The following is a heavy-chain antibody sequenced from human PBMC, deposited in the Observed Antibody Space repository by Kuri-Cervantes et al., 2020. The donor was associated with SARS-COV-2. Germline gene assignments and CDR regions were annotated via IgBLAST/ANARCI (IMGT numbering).Heavy chain of an antibody. CDR2: ISSSSSYI. J-gene: IGHJ6*02. CDR1: GFTFSSYS. CDR3: STEAQAYYYYYGMDV. V-gene: IGHV3-21*05. Sequence: GGSLRLSCAASGFTFSSYSMNWVRQAPGKGLEWVSYISSSSSYIYYADSVKGRFTISRDNAKNSLYLQMNSLRAEDTAVYYCSTEAQAYYYYYGMDVWAQGTTVTVSS.